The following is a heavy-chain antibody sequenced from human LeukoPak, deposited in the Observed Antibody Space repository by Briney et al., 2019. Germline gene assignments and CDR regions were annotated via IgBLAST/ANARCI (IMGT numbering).Heavy chain of an antibody. CDR1: GGSTSNNNYY. J-gene: IGHJ5*02. V-gene: IGHV4-39*01. CDR3: ARLNWFDP. CDR2: IYYNENT. Sequence: SETLSLTCTVSGGSTSNNNYYWARIPQPPGKGLEWIGTIYYNENTYYNPSLTTRVTISVDTSKNQFSLKLNSVTAADTAVYYCARLNWFDPWGQGTLVTVSS.